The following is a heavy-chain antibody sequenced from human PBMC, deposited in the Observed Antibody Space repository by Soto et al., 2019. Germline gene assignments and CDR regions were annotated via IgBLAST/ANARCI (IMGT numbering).Heavy chain of an antibody. J-gene: IGHJ4*02. V-gene: IGHV1-46*01. CDR1: GYSFTTYY. Sequence: ASVKVSCKASGYSFTTYYVHWVRQAPGQGLEWMGLINPSDGSTNFLQKFQGRVTMTRDTSTSTVYMKLSSLRSDDTAVYYCARDLNLGATSTTGHWGQGTLVTVSS. CDR2: INPSDGST. D-gene: IGHD1-26*01. CDR3: ARDLNLGATSTTGH.